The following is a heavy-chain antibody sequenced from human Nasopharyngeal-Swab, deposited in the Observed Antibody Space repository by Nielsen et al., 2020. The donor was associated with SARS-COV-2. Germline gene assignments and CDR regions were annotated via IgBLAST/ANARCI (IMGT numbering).Heavy chain of an antibody. J-gene: IGHJ4*02. CDR1: GYTFTSYG. D-gene: IGHD6-13*01. CDR3: ASSKQQLVQLGGEFDY. CDR2: ISAYNGNT. Sequence: ASVKVSCKASGYTFTSYGISWVRQAPGQGLEWMGWISAYNGNTNYAQKLQGRVTMTTDTSTSTAYMELRSLRSDDTAVYYCASSKQQLVQLGGEFDYWGQGTLVTVSS. V-gene: IGHV1-18*04.